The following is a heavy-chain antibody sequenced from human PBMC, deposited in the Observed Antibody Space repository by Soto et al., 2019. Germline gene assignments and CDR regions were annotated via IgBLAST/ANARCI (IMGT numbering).Heavy chain of an antibody. CDR2: IYWDDDK. V-gene: IGHV2-5*02. J-gene: IGHJ4*02. Sequence: QITLKESGPTLVKPTQTLTLTCTFSGFSLSTSGVGVGWIRQPPGKALEWLALIYWDDDKRYSPSLKSRLTITKDTSKNQVVLTMTNMDPVDTATYYCAHRPGSFGGYDEYYFDYWGQGTLVTVSS. CDR1: GFSLSTSGVG. CDR3: AHRPGSFGGYDEYYFDY. D-gene: IGHD5-12*01.